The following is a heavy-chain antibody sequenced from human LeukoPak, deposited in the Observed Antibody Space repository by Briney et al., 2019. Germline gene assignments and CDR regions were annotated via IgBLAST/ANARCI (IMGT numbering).Heavy chain of an antibody. D-gene: IGHD7-27*01. CDR1: GYSISSGYY. CDR3: ARESWGSEPVNY. CDR2: IYHSGST. Sequence: ASETLSLTCTVSGYSISSGYYWGWIRQPPGKGLEWIGSIYHSGSTYYNPSLKSRVTISVDTSKNQFSLKLSSVTAADTAVYYCARESWGSEPVNYWGQGTLVTVSS. J-gene: IGHJ4*02. V-gene: IGHV4-38-2*02.